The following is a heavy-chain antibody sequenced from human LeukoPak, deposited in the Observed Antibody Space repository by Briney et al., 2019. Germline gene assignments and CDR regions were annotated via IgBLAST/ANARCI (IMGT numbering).Heavy chain of an antibody. CDR3: ARVAVAGANWFDP. J-gene: IGHJ5*02. CDR2: INPYSGDT. CDR1: GYTFTGYY. Sequence: ASVKVSCEASGYTFTGYYVHWVRQAPGQGLEWMGWINPYSGDTNYAQKFQGRVTMTRDTSISTAYMELSSLKSDDTAVYYCARVAVAGANWFDPWGQGTLVTVSS. V-gene: IGHV1-2*02. D-gene: IGHD6-19*01.